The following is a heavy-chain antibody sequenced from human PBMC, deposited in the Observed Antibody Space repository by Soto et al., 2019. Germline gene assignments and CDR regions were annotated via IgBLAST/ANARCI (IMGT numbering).Heavy chain of an antibody. V-gene: IGHV3-30*18. CDR2: ISYDGSNK. CDR1: GFTFSSYG. CDR3: AKDPYYDFWSGYYGLTYYFDY. Sequence: GGSLRLSCAASGFTFSSYGMHWVRQAPGKGLEWVAVISYDGSNKYYADSVKGRFTISRDNSNNTLYLQMNSLRAEDTAVYYCAKDPYYDFWSGYYGLTYYFDYWGQGTLVTVSS. J-gene: IGHJ4*02. D-gene: IGHD3-3*01.